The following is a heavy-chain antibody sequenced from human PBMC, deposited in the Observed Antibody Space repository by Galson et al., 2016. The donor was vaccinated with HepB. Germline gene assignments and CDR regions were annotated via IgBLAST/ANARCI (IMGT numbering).Heavy chain of an antibody. CDR3: ARMGSGNYLFDY. V-gene: IGHV2-70*04. Sequence: PALVKPTQTLTLTCSFSGFSLKTSGMRVSWIRQPPGKALEWLARIDWDDDKFYSTSLKTRLSIPKDTSKNQVVLTMTNMDPVDTATYFCARMGSGNYLFDYWGQGILVTVSS. D-gene: IGHD1-26*01. CDR1: GFSLKTSGMR. J-gene: IGHJ4*02. CDR2: IDWDDDK.